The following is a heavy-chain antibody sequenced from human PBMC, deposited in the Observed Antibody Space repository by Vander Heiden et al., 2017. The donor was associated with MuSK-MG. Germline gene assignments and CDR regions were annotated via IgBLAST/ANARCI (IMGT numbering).Heavy chain of an antibody. CDR1: GGPISSGNYY. D-gene: IGHD2-2*01. CDR2: IYYSGST. V-gene: IGHV4-31*03. J-gene: IGHJ6*03. CDR3: ARAGRTSRAGYYYMDV. Sequence: QVQLQESGPGLVKPSQTLSLTCTVSGGPISSGNYYWSWSRQHQGKGLEWIGYIYYSGSTYYNPSLKSRVTISVDTSKNQFSLKLSSVTAADTAVYYCARAGRTSRAGYYYMDVWGKGTTVTVSS.